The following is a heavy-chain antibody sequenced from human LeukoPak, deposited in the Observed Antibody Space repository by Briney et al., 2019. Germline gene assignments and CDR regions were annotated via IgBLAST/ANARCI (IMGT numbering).Heavy chain of an antibody. D-gene: IGHD1-26*01. CDR3: ARGRYSGSYLIDY. J-gene: IGHJ4*02. V-gene: IGHV1-69*06. CDR1: GGTFSSYA. Sequence: SVKVSCKASGGTFSSYAISWVRQAPGQGLEWMGGIIPIFGTANYAQKFQGRVTITADKSTSTAYMELSSLRSEDTAVYYCARGRYSGSYLIDYWGQGTLVTVSS. CDR2: IIPIFGTA.